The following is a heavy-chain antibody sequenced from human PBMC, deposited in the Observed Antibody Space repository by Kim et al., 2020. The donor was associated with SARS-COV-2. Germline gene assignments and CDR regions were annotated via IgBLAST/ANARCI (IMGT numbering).Heavy chain of an antibody. D-gene: IGHD4-17*01. V-gene: IGHV2-5*02. Sequence: SGPTLVKPTQTLRLTCDFSGFSLSTSGLGVGWIRQPPGKALEWLALIYWDDDKLYSPSLTSRLIITKDTYADQVALTITDVDPKDTATYYCVRLTTFDYVSFDLDVWGQGTTVVVSS. J-gene: IGHJ6*02. CDR3: VRLTTFDYVSFDLDV. CDR2: IYWDDDK. CDR1: GFSLSTSGLG.